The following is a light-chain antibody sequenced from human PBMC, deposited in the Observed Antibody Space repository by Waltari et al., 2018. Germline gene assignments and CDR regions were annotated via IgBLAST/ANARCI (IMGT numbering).Light chain of an antibody. CDR2: WAP. CDR3: QQYYDTPRT. V-gene: IGKV4-1*01. CDR1: QTALYSSDNNNY. Sequence: IVMTQSPDSLAVSLGERATINCKSSQTALYSSDNNNYLAWYQQKLGQPPKLLIYWAPTRASGVPGRFSGSGSGTDFTLTISSLQAEDVAVYYCQQYYDTPRTFGQGTRVEIK. J-gene: IGKJ1*01.